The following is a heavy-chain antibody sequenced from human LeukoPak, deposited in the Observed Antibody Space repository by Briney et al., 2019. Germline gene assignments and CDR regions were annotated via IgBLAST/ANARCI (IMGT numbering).Heavy chain of an antibody. CDR2: IYSGGST. CDR3: ARHPPRYYYDSSGFDYFDY. J-gene: IGHJ4*02. CDR1: GFTVSNNY. Sequence: GGSLRLSCAASGFTVSNNYMRWVRQAPGKGLEWVSLIYSGGSTYYADSVKGRFIISRDNSKNTLYLQMNSLRAEDTAVYYCARHPPRYYYDSSGFDYFDYWGQGTLVTVSS. V-gene: IGHV3-66*04. D-gene: IGHD3-22*01.